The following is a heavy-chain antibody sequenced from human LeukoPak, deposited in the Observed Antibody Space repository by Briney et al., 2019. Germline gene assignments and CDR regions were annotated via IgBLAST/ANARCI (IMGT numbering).Heavy chain of an antibody. CDR1: GGSFSGYY. Sequence: SETLSLTCAVYGGSFSGYYWSWIRQPPGKGLEWIGEINHSGSTNYNPSLKSRVTISVDTSKNQFSLKLSSVTAADTAVYYCARGHGDYYFDYWGQGAWSPSPQ. CDR3: ARGHGDYYFDY. D-gene: IGHD4-17*01. J-gene: IGHJ4*02. V-gene: IGHV4-34*01. CDR2: INHSGST.